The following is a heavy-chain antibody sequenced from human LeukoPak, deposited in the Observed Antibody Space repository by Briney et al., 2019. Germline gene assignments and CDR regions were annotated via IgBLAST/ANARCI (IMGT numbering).Heavy chain of an antibody. V-gene: IGHV3-33*06. D-gene: IGHD3-3*01. CDR1: GFTFSSYG. CDR2: IWDDGSNK. Sequence: GGSLRLSCAASGFTFSSYGMHWVRQAPGKGLEWVAVIWDDGSNKYYADSVKGRFTISRDNSKNTLYLQMNSLRAEDTAVYYCAKDSEYDFWSGYMDVWGKGTTVTVSS. J-gene: IGHJ6*03. CDR3: AKDSEYDFWSGYMDV.